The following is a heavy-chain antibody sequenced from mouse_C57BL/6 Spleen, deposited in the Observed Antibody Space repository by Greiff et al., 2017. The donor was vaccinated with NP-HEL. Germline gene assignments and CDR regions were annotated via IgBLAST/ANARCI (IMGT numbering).Heavy chain of an antibody. CDR2: INPSSGYT. V-gene: IGHV1-7*01. CDR3: ASYSSYPAWFAY. D-gene: IGHD1-1*01. J-gene: IGHJ3*01. CDR1: GYTFTSYW. Sequence: QVQLQQSGADLVKPGASVKLSCKASGYTFTSYWMHWVKQRPGQGLEWIGYINPSSGYTKYNQKFTDQATLTADTSSSTAYMQLSSLTYEDSAVYYCASYSSYPAWFAYWGQGTLVTVSA.